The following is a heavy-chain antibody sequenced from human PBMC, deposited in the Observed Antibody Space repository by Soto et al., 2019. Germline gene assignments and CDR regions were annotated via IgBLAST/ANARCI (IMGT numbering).Heavy chain of an antibody. D-gene: IGHD3-22*01. CDR2: INHSGST. CDR1: GGSFIGYY. V-gene: IGHV4-34*01. J-gene: IGHJ4*02. Sequence: SETLSLTCAVYGGSFIGYYWIWILQPPGKGLEWIWEINHSGSTDYNPSLKSRVTISVDTAKNQFSLKLSSVTAADTAVYYCARTVAYYYDSSGYYNDYWGQGTLVTVSS. CDR3: ARTVAYYYDSSGYYNDY.